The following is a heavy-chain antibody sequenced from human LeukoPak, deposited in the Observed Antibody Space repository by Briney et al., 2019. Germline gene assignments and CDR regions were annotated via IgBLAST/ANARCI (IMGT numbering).Heavy chain of an antibody. CDR2: ISGNGVGT. CDR3: AFRGKVTVTTKGAFDF. Sequence: PGVSLRLSCVASGFTFGSYAMSWVRQAPGKGLEWVSLISGNGVGTDYADSVKGRFTISRDNAKNTLYLQMNSLRAGDTAVYYCAFRGKVTVTTKGAFDFWGQGTMVTASS. J-gene: IGHJ3*01. V-gene: IGHV3-23*01. D-gene: IGHD4-17*01. CDR1: GFTFGSYA.